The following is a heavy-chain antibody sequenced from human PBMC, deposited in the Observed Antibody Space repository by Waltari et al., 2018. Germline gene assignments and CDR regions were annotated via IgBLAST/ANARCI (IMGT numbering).Heavy chain of an antibody. Sequence: QVQLVQSGAEVKKPGSSVTVSCKASGGPFSSYAISWVRRAPGQGLEWMGGIIPIFGTANYAQKFQGRVTITTDESTSTAYMELSSLRSEDTAVYYCASGIVGAINAFDIWGQGTMVTVSS. CDR2: IIPIFGTA. CDR1: GGPFSSYA. J-gene: IGHJ3*02. CDR3: ASGIVGAINAFDI. V-gene: IGHV1-69*05. D-gene: IGHD1-26*01.